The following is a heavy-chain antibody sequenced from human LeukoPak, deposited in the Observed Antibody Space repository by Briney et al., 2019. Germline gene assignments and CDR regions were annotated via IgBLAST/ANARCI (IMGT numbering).Heavy chain of an antibody. J-gene: IGHJ6*03. V-gene: IGHV4-34*01. CDR3: ARLGSYGAYYYYYYMDV. Sequence: SETLSLTCAVYGGSFSGYYWSWIRQPPGKGLEWIGEINHSRSTNYNPSLKSRVTISVDTSKNQFSLKLSSVTAADTAVYYCARLGSYGAYYYYYYMDVWGKGTTVTISS. D-gene: IGHD1-26*01. CDR2: INHSRST. CDR1: GGSFSGYY.